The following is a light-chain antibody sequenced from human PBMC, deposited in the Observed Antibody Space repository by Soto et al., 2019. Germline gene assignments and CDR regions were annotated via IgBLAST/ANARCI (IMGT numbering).Light chain of an antibody. J-gene: IGLJ3*02. Sequence: QSVLIQSPSASATPGQRVTISCSGSSSNIESNYVYWYQQLPGTAPKLLIYRNSQRPSGVPDRFSGSKSGTSASLAISGRRSEDEADYYCATWDDSLRGRVFGGGTKLTVL. CDR3: ATWDDSLRGRV. CDR2: RNS. CDR1: SSNIESNY. V-gene: IGLV1-47*01.